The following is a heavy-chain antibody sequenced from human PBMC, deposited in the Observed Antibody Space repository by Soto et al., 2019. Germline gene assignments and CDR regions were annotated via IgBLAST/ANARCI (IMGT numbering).Heavy chain of an antibody. J-gene: IGHJ4*02. Sequence: GGSLRLSCAVSGFTFSNHAVTWVRQAPRKGLEWVSTIDKTGAVTNYADSVKGRFTISRDNSKNTMYLQMSTLKAEDTAVYFCASGNRGLFTSGDFDYWGQGTLVTVSS. D-gene: IGHD3-10*01. CDR3: ASGNRGLFTSGDFDY. V-gene: IGHV3-23*01. CDR1: GFTFSNHA. CDR2: IDKTGAVT.